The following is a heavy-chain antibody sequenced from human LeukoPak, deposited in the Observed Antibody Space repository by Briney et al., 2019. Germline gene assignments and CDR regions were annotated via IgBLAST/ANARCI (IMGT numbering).Heavy chain of an antibody. CDR1: GFTFSSYW. Sequence: GGFLRLSCEASGFTFSSYWMSWVRQAPGKGLEWVANIKPDGSEEYYVGSVRGRFTISRDNAKNSLFVQMNSLRVEDTAVYYCARSKYYYDSIGYFHFRFDYWGPGTLVTVSS. J-gene: IGHJ4*02. CDR2: IKPDGSEE. CDR3: ARSKYYYDSIGYFHFRFDY. V-gene: IGHV3-7*01. D-gene: IGHD3-22*01.